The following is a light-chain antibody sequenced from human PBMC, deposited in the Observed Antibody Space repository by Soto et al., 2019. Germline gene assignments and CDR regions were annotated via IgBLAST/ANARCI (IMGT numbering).Light chain of an antibody. J-gene: IGKJ1*01. V-gene: IGKV1-39*01. CDR1: QIISTY. Sequence: DIQMTQSPSSLSASVGDRVTITCRASQIISTYLNWYQQRAGLAPRLLIYAASSLQSGVPPRFSGSGSGTDFTLTISSLQPEDFETYFCQPTYSAPPTLGQGTKVDI. CDR3: QPTYSAPPT. CDR2: AAS.